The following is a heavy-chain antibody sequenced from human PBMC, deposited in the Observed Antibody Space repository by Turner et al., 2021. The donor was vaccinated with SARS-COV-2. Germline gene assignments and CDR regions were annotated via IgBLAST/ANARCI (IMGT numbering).Heavy chain of an antibody. CDR3: ARSNYDFWSGYYTFYFDY. V-gene: IGHV4-39*01. D-gene: IGHD3-3*01. J-gene: IGHJ4*02. Sequence: QLQLQESGPGLVKPSETLSLTCTVSGDSISSSRYYWGWIRRPPGKGLEWIGSIYYSGSTYYNPSLKSRVTISVDTSKNQFSLILSSVTAADTAVYYCARSNYDFWSGYYTFYFDYWGQGTLVTVSS. CDR2: IYYSGST. CDR1: GDSISSSRYY.